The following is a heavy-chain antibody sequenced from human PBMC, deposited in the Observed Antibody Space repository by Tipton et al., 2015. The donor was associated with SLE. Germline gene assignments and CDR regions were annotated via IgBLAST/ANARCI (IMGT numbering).Heavy chain of an antibody. CDR2: IYTSVST. CDR1: GGSISSGNYY. D-gene: IGHD5-18*01. V-gene: IGHV4-61*09. J-gene: IGHJ1*01. Sequence: TLSLTCTVSGGSISSGNYYWSWIRQPAGKGLEWIGYIYTSVSTNYNPSRKSRVTISVDTSKNQFSLKLSSVTAADTAVYYCARDGTAMGVAEYFQHWGQGTLVTVSS. CDR3: ARDGTAMGVAEYFQH.